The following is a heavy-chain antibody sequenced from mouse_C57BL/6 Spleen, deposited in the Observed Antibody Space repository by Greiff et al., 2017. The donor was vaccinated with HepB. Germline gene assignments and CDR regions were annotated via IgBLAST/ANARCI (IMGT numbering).Heavy chain of an antibody. V-gene: IGHV1-53*01. CDR2: INPSNGGT. CDR1: GYTFTSYW. D-gene: IGHD1-1*01. J-gene: IGHJ1*03. Sequence: QVQLQQPGTELVKPGASVKLSCKASGYTFTSYWVHWVKQRPGQGLEWIGNINPSNGGTNYNEKFKSKATLTVDKSSSTAYMQLSSLTSEDSAVYYCARYGTTVVGTRYFDVWGTGTTVTVSS. CDR3: ARYGTTVVGTRYFDV.